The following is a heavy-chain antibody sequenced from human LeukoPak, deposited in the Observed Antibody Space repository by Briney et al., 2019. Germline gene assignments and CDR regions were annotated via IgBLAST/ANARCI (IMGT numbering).Heavy chain of an antibody. J-gene: IGHJ4*02. CDR1: GFTFSSYW. V-gene: IGHV3-74*01. CDR3: AKDHNWGYFDY. D-gene: IGHD7-27*01. Sequence: PGGSLRLSCAASGFTFSSYWMHWVRQAPGKGLVWVSRINSDGSSTSYADSVKGRFTISRDNSKNTLYLQVNSLRADDTAVYYCAKDHNWGYFDYWGQGTLVTVSS. CDR2: INSDGSST.